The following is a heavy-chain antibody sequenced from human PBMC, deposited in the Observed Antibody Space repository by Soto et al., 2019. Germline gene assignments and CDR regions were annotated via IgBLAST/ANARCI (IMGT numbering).Heavy chain of an antibody. CDR2: VSGHNGNA. V-gene: IGHV1-18*04. CDR3: ARYATARLARLDP. Sequence: QIQLVQSGPELMKPGASVRVSCKASGYHFTTYDVTWVRQAPGHGLEWMGWVSGHNGNAKYAERLQGRVTRTRETSTSPAYMELRSRRSYVSAIHYCARYATARLARLDPWGQGSLVSVSS. CDR1: GYHFTTYD. J-gene: IGHJ5*02. D-gene: IGHD6-6*01.